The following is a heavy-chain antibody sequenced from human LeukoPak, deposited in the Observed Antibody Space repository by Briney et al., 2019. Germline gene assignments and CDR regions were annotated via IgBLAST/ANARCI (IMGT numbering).Heavy chain of an antibody. CDR1: GFDLSPYT. Sequence: PGGSLRLSCSASGFDLSPYTMNWVRQAPGKGLDWVASISSSSSYMYYGDSLKGRFTISRDNAKNTLYLQLGSLRAEDTATYYCARRVTTFLSWGQGTLVIVSS. CDR3: ARRVTTFLS. J-gene: IGHJ4*02. V-gene: IGHV3-21*01. D-gene: IGHD4-17*01. CDR2: ISSSSSYM.